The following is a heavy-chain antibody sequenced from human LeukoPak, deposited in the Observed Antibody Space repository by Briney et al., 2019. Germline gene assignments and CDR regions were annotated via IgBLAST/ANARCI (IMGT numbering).Heavy chain of an antibody. D-gene: IGHD2-21*02. CDR1: GFTFDDYA. CDR2: LSWNSDSV. V-gene: IGHV3-9*01. J-gene: IGHJ4*02. CDR3: ARESGGDYYIDH. Sequence: GGSLRLSCAVSGFTFDDYAMHWVRQAPGKGLEWVSGLSWNSDSVGYADSVKGRFTISRDNAKNSLFLQMNSVRPEDTAFYYCARESGGDYYIDHWGQGTLVTVSS.